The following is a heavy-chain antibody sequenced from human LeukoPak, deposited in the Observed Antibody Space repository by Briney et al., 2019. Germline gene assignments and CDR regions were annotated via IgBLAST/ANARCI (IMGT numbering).Heavy chain of an antibody. CDR1: GYTLTELS. D-gene: IGHD3-22*01. Sequence: GASVKVSCKVSGYTLTELSMHWVRQAPGKGLEWMGGFDPEDGETIYAQKFQGGVTMTEDTSTDTAYMELSSLRSEDTAVYYCAKGVTLMSDTLTPDYWGQGTLVTVSS. J-gene: IGHJ4*02. CDR2: FDPEDGET. CDR3: AKGVTLMSDTLTPDY. V-gene: IGHV1-24*01.